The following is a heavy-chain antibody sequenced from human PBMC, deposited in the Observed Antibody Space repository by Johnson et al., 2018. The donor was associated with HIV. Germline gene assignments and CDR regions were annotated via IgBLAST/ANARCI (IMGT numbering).Heavy chain of an antibody. V-gene: IGHV3-30*04. Sequence: QEKLVESGGGVVQPGTSLRLSCTASGFAFSSYALHWVRQAPGKGLEWVAVISYDGRDAYYADSVKGRFTISRDNSKNTLYMQMNSLRAEDTAVYYCANFYTDNTLGLFGAFDIWGQGTMVTVSS. J-gene: IGHJ3*02. CDR2: ISYDGRDA. CDR1: GFAFSSYA. D-gene: IGHD1-1*01. CDR3: ANFYTDNTLGLFGAFDI.